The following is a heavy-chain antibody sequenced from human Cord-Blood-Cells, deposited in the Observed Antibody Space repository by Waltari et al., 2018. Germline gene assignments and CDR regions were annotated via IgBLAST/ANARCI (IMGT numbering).Heavy chain of an antibody. J-gene: IGHJ4*02. CDR2: IFSNDEK. CDR1: GFSLSNARTG. D-gene: IGHD3-10*01. Sequence: QVTLQESGPVLVKPTETPTLTCTVSGFSLSNARTGVSWIRQPPGKALEWLAHIFSNDEKSYSTSLKSRLTISKDTSKSQVVLTMTNMDPVDTATYYCARIIKYYGSGSYYDYWGQGTLVTVSS. CDR3: ARIIKYYGSGSYYDY. V-gene: IGHV2-26*01.